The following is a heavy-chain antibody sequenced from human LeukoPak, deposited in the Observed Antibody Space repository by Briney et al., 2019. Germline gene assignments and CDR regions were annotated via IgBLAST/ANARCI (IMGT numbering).Heavy chain of an antibody. CDR2: IKQDGSEK. CDR1: GFTFSSYW. Sequence: PGGSLRLSCAASGFTFSSYWMSWVRRAPGKGLEWVANIKQDGSEKYYVDSVKGRFTISRDNAKNSLYLQMNSLRAEDTAVYYCARVDYSDAFDIWGQGTMVTVSS. D-gene: IGHD3-10*01. CDR3: ARVDYSDAFDI. J-gene: IGHJ3*02. V-gene: IGHV3-7*04.